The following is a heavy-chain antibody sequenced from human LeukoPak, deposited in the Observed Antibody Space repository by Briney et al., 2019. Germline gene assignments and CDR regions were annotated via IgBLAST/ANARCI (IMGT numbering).Heavy chain of an antibody. J-gene: IGHJ4*02. CDR2: INWNGGST. D-gene: IGHD3-3*01. CDR3: ARGSLYDFWSGLDY. Sequence: PGGSLRLSCAASGFTFDDYVMSWVRQAPGKGLEWVSGINWNGGSTGYADSVKGRFTISRGNAKNSLYLQMNSLRAEDTALYYCARGSLYDFWSGLDYWGQGTLVTVSS. CDR1: GFTFDDYV. V-gene: IGHV3-20*04.